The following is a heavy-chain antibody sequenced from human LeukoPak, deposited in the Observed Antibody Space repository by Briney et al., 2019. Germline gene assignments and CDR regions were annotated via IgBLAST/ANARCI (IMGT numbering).Heavy chain of an antibody. J-gene: IGHJ4*02. CDR2: ISSSSSYI. V-gene: IGHV3-21*01. Sequence: GGSLRLSCAASGFTFSSYSMNWVRQAPGKGLEWVSSISSSSSYIYYADSVKGRFTISRDNAKNSLYQQMNSLRAEDTAVYYCARVYGEFIAAADYFDYWGQGTLVTVSS. CDR3: ARVYGEFIAAADYFDY. D-gene: IGHD6-13*01. CDR1: GFTFSSYS.